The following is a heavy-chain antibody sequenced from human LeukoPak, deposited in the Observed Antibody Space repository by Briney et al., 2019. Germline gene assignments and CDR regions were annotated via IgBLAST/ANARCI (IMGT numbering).Heavy chain of an antibody. V-gene: IGHV4-39*01. Sequence: SETLSLTCTVSGGSISSSSYYWGWIRQPPGKGLEWIGSIYYSGGTYYNPSLKSRVTISVDTSKNQFSLKLSSVTAADTAVYYCASSVGPEVIHGDYLGHYFDYWGQGTLVTVSS. CDR2: IYYSGGT. D-gene: IGHD4-17*01. J-gene: IGHJ4*02. CDR1: GGSISSSSYY. CDR3: ASSVGPEVIHGDYLGHYFDY.